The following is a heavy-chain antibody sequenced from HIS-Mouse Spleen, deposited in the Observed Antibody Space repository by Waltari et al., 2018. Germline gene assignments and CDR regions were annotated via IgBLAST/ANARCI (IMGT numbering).Heavy chain of an antibody. J-gene: IGHJ2*01. CDR2: IYYSGST. D-gene: IGHD6-13*01. Sequence: QLQLQESGPGLVKPSETLSLTCTVSGGSISSSSYYWGWIRQPPGKGLEWIGGIYYSGSTYYNPALKSRVTISVDTSKNQLSRKLSSVTAADTAVYYCAREIPYSSSWYDWYFDLWGRGTLVTVSS. CDR3: AREIPYSSSWYDWYFDL. CDR1: GGSISSSSYY. V-gene: IGHV4-39*07.